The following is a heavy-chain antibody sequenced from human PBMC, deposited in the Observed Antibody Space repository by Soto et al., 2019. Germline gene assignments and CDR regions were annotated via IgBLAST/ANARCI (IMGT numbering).Heavy chain of an antibody. CDR3: AKDDGQQLVNWFDP. D-gene: IGHD6-13*01. CDR2: ISGSGGST. CDR1: GFTFSSYA. V-gene: IGHV3-23*01. J-gene: IGHJ5*02. Sequence: GGSLRLSCAASGFTFSSYAMSWVRQAPGKGLEWVSAISGSGGSTYYADSVKGRFTISRDNSKNTLYLQMNSLRAEDTAVYYWAKDDGQQLVNWFDPWGQGTLVTVSS.